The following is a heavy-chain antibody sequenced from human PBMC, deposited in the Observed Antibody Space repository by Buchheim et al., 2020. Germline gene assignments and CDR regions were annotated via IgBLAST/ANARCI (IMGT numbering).Heavy chain of an antibody. CDR2: ISGGSSYI. CDR3: ARGSGARIVVGTPFDY. CDR1: GFTFSSYS. Sequence: EVQLVESGGGLVKPGGSLRLSCAASGFTFSSYSMNWVRQAPGKGLEWVSSISGGSSYIYYADSVKGRFTISRDIAKNSLSPQMNSLRAEDTAVYYCARGSGARIVVGTPFDYWGQGIL. D-gene: IGHD3-22*01. J-gene: IGHJ4*02. V-gene: IGHV3-21*01.